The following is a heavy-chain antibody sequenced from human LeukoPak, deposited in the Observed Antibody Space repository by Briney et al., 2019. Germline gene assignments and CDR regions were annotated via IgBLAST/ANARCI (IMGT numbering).Heavy chain of an antibody. D-gene: IGHD4-17*01. CDR1: GGTFISYA. J-gene: IGHJ4*02. CDR3: ARVPMDYGDYLDY. Sequence: ASVKVSCKASGGTFISYAISWVRQAPGQGLEWMGRIIPILGIANYAQKFQGRVTITADKSTSTAYMELSSLRSEDTAVYYCARVPMDYGDYLDYRGQGTLVTVSS. V-gene: IGHV1-69*04. CDR2: IIPILGIA.